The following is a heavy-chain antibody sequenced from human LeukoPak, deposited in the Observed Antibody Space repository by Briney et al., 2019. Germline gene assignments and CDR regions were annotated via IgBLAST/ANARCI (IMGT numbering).Heavy chain of an antibody. D-gene: IGHD2-8*01. J-gene: IGHJ4*02. CDR2: ISGSGSNT. CDR3: AKAAVPGTKYYFDY. V-gene: IGHV3-23*01. Sequence: GGSLRLSCAASGFTFNNYAMNWVRQAPGKGLEWVSAISGSGSNTYYEDSVKGRFTISRDNSKNTLYLQMNTLRAEDTAVYYCAKAAVPGTKYYFDYWGQGTLVTVSS. CDR1: GFTFNNYA.